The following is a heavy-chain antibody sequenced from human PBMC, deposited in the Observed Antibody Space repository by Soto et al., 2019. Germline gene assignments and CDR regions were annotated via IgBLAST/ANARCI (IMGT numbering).Heavy chain of an antibody. CDR3: AKNLYGYYVNPDI. V-gene: IGHV4-59*01. D-gene: IGHD3-3*01. CDR1: GGSIGNYY. Sequence: QVQLQESGPGLVKPSETLSLTCTVSGGSIGNYYWSWIRQPPGKGLEWIGYIHYSGSTWYNPSLNSRVTISVDKSRNQFSLKLSSVTAADTAVYFCAKNLYGYYVNPDIWGQGTMVTVSS. CDR2: IHYSGST. J-gene: IGHJ3*02.